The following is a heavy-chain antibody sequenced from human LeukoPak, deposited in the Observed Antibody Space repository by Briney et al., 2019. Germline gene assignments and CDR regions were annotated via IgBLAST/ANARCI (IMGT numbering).Heavy chain of an antibody. CDR1: GGTFSSYA. CDR3: ARDTGVVGATHFDY. D-gene: IGHD1-26*01. J-gene: IGHJ4*02. Sequence: SVKVSCKASGGTFSSYAISWVRQAPGQGLEWMGRIIHNLGIANYAQKFQGRVTITADKSTSTAYMELSSLRSEDTAVYYCARDTGVVGATHFDYWGQGTLVTVSS. CDR2: IIHNLGIA. V-gene: IGHV1-69*04.